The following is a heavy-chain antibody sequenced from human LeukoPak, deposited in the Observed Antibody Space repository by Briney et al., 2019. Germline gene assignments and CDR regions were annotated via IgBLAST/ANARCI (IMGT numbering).Heavy chain of an antibody. J-gene: IGHJ6*03. D-gene: IGHD2-2*01. CDR1: GYSISSGYY. V-gene: IGHV4-38-2*02. CDR2: IYHSGST. CDR3: ARENIVVVPAAKGYYYYMDV. Sequence: SETLSLTCTVSGYSISSGYYWGWIRQPPGKGLEWIGSIYHSGSTYYNPSLKSRVTISVDTSKNQFSLKLSSVTAADTAVYYCARENIVVVPAAKGYYYYMDVWGKGTTVTVSS.